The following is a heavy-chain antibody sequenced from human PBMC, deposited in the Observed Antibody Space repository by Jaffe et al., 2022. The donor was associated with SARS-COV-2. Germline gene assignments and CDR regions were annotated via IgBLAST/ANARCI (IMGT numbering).Heavy chain of an antibody. CDR1: GFTFSSYS. J-gene: IGHJ3*02. V-gene: IGHV3-21*01. Sequence: EVQLVESGGGLVKPGGSLRLSCAASGFTFSSYSMNWVRQAPGKGLEWVSSISSSSSYIYYADSVKGRFTISRDNAKNSLYLQMNSLRAEDTAVYYCARDHRDDSSGYPFDAFDIWGQGTMVTVSS. CDR2: ISSSSSYI. D-gene: IGHD3-22*01. CDR3: ARDHRDDSSGYPFDAFDI.